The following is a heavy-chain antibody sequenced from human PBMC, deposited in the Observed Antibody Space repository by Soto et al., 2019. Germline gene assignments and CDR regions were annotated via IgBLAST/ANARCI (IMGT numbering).Heavy chain of an antibody. Sequence: DVQLLESGGGLVQPGGSLRLSCAAAGFTFDSYAMTWVRQAPGKGLEWVSTISAGGGSTYYADSVQGRLTISRDNSKTPVYLHLSSERSEDTVVYFCSAARPHGHGFPPYYLNYGGLGTLVTVSS. V-gene: IGHV3-23*01. CDR2: ISAGGGST. J-gene: IGHJ4*02. CDR1: GFTFDSYA. CDR3: SAARPHGHGFPPYYLNY. D-gene: IGHD5-12*01.